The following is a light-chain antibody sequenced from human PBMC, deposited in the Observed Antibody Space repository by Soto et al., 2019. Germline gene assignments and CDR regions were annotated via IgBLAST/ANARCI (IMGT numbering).Light chain of an antibody. J-gene: IGLJ1*01. CDR3: SSYTSSRAYV. CDR2: EVS. CDR1: SSDVGGYNY. Sequence: QSVLTQPASVSGSPGQSITISCIGTSSDVGGYNYVSWYQQHPGKAPKVVIYEVSNRPSGVSYRFSGSKSGNTASLTISGLQAEDEADYYCSSYTSSRAYVFGIGTKVTVL. V-gene: IGLV2-14*01.